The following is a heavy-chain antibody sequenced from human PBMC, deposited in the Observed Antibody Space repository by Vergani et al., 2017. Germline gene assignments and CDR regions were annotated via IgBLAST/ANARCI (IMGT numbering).Heavy chain of an antibody. CDR3: ARYYYGSGSYSAQVRYYYGMDV. Sequence: QVQLQESGAGLLKPSETLSLTCAVYGGSFSGYYWSWIRQPPGKGLEWIGEINHSGSTNYNPSLKSRVTISVDTSKNQFSLKLSSVTAADTAVYYCARYYYGSGSYSAQVRYYYGMDVWGQGTTVTVSS. D-gene: IGHD3-10*01. CDR2: INHSGST. CDR1: GGSFSGYY. V-gene: IGHV4-34*01. J-gene: IGHJ6*02.